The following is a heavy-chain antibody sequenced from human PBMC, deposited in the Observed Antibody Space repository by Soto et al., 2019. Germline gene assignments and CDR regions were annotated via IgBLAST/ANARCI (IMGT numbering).Heavy chain of an antibody. CDR3: ATDREGGRCCDFDY. V-gene: IGHV3-11*01. CDR2: ISSRSSTI. D-gene: IGHD2-15*01. Sequence: GVSLRLSCAASGFTFSDYFMSWVRQVPGKGLEWVSYISSRSSTISYADSVKGRFTISRDNAKNSLYLQMNSLRAEDTAVYYCATDREGGRCCDFDYWGQGTLVTVSS. CDR1: GFTFSDYF. J-gene: IGHJ4*02.